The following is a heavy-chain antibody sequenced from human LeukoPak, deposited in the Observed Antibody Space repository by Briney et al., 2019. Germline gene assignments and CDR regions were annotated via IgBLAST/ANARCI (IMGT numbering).Heavy chain of an antibody. Sequence: SETLSLTCTVSGASIGGYYWSWIRQPPGKGLEYIGYMYYSGSANYNPSLKGRVTISVDTSRNQFSLKLRSVTAADTAVYYCATLKGVDPMFDNWGQGILVTVSS. D-gene: IGHD2-8*01. CDR3: ATLKGVDPMFDN. CDR2: MYYSGSA. CDR1: GASIGGYY. V-gene: IGHV4-59*01. J-gene: IGHJ4*02.